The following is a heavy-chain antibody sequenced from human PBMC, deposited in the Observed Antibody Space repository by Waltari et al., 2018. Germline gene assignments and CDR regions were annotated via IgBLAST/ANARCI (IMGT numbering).Heavy chain of an antibody. Sequence: EVQLMESGGGLVQPGGYLRLSCAASGFPFSIYEMNWVRQAPVKGLEWVSYISSSGSTIYYAESVKGRFTISRDNAKNSLYLQMNSLRAEDTAVYYCEAFDYWGKGTLVTVSS. V-gene: IGHV3-48*03. CDR1: GFPFSIYE. CDR2: ISSSGSTI. J-gene: IGHJ4*02. CDR3: EAFDY.